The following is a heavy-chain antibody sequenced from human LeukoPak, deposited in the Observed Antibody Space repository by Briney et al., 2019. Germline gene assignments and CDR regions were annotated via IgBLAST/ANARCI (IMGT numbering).Heavy chain of an antibody. D-gene: IGHD6-13*01. CDR2: INPNSGGT. CDR1: GYTFTGYY. J-gene: IGHJ4*02. CDR3: ARDLGSSGAFGY. Sequence: GASVKVSCKASGYTFTGYYMHWVRQAPGQGLEWMGWINPNSGGTNYAQKFQGRVTMIRDTSISTAYMELSRLRSDDTAVYYCARDLGSSGAFGYWGQGTLVTVSS. V-gene: IGHV1-2*02.